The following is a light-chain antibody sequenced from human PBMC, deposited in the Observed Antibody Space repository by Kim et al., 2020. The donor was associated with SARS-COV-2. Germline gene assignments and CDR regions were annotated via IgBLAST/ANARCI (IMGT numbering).Light chain of an antibody. Sequence: YELTQPPSVSVAPGKTARIACGGDNIGSRSVHWYQQKPGQAPVLVVDYDSDRPSGIPERFSGSNSGNTATPTISRVEAGDEADYYCQLWYGGSGLFGEGTQLTVL. V-gene: IGLV3-21*04. CDR3: QLWYGGSGL. CDR2: YDS. CDR1: NIGSRS. J-gene: IGLJ3*02.